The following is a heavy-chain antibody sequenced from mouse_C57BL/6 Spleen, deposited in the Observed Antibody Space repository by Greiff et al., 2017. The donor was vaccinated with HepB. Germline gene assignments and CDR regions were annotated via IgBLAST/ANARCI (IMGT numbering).Heavy chain of an antibody. CDR1: GYAFSSYW. CDR2: IYPGDGDT. J-gene: IGHJ4*01. V-gene: IGHV1-80*01. Sequence: VQLQQSGAELVKPGASVKISCKASGYAFSSYWMNWVKQRPGKGLEWIGQIYPGDGDTNYNRKFKGKAPLTADKSSSTAYMQLSILTSEDSAVYFCARGNWDGAMDYWGQGTSVTVSS. D-gene: IGHD4-1*01. CDR3: ARGNWDGAMDY.